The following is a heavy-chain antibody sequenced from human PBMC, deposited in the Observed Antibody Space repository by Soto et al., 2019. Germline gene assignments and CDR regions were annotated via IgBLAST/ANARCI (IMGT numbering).Heavy chain of an antibody. CDR2: ISAYNGNT. D-gene: IGHD3-22*01. V-gene: IGHV1-18*01. Sequence: ASVKVSCKASGYSFTSYGVNWVRQAPGQGPEWMGWISAYNGNTNYAQKVQGRVTMTTDTSTSTAYMDLRSLRSDDTAVYYCARDRDYYDRTDYYYIGDWIDPWGQGTLVTVSS. J-gene: IGHJ5*02. CDR1: GYSFTSYG. CDR3: ARDRDYYDRTDYYYIGDWIDP.